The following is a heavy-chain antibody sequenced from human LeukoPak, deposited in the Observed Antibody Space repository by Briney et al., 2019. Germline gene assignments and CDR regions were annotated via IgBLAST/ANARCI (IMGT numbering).Heavy chain of an antibody. J-gene: IGHJ6*03. V-gene: IGHV4-59*12. D-gene: IGHD6-13*01. CDR2: IYYSGST. CDR1: GGSISSYY. Sequence: SETLSLTCTVSGGSISSYYWSWIRQPPGKGLEWIGNIYYSGSTNYNPSLKSRVTISVDTSKNQFSLKLSSVTAADTAVYYCARLRDQTQLGRYYYYYMDVWGKGTTVTISS. CDR3: ARLRDQTQLGRYYYYYMDV.